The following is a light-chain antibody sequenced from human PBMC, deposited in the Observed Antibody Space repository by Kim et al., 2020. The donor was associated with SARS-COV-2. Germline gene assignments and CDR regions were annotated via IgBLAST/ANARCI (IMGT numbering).Light chain of an antibody. CDR2: DVS. CDR3: SSYTSSSTLS. J-gene: IGLJ2*01. Sequence: GHSITISCTGTSSDVGGYNYVSWYQQHPGKAPKLMIYDVSNRPSGVSNRFSGSKSGNTASLTISGLQAEDEADYYCSSYTSSSTLSFGGGTQLTVL. CDR1: SSDVGGYNY. V-gene: IGLV2-14*03.